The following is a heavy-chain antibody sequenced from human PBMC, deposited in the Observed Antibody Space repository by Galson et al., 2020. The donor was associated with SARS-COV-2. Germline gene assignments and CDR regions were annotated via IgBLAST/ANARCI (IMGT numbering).Heavy chain of an antibody. CDR2: ISSSRSLK. J-gene: IGHJ3*02. CDR3: AREYCSGSCFVDAFDI. CDR1: GFTFSNHF. Sequence: GGSLRLSCTASGFTFSNHFMSWGRQAPGKGLEWVSYISSSRSLKTYADSVKGRFVISRDNDKNSLYMEMNSLRAEDTAVYYCAREYCSGSCFVDAFDIWGQGTMVTVSS. V-gene: IGHV3-11*01. D-gene: IGHD2-15*01.